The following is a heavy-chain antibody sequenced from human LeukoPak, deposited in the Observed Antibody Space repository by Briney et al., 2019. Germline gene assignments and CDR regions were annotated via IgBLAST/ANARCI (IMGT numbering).Heavy chain of an antibody. CDR3: AQPLWFGE. J-gene: IGHJ4*02. V-gene: IGHV3-30*04. Sequence: PGGSLRLSCAASGFTFSSYAMHWVRQAPGKGLEWVAVISYDGSNKYYADSVKGRFTISRGNSKNTLYLQMNSLRAEDTAVYYCAQPLWFGEWGQGTLVTVSS. CDR2: ISYDGSNK. D-gene: IGHD3-10*01. CDR1: GFTFSSYA.